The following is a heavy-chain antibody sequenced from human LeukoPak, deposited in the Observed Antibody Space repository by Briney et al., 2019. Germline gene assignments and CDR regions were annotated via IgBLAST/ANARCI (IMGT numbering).Heavy chain of an antibody. Sequence: SETLSLTCAVYGGSFSGYYWSWIRQPPGKGLEWIGEINHSGSTNYNPSLKSRVTISVDTSKNQFSLKLSSVTAADTAVYYCARWRWYYYGSGSYCWFDPWGQGTLVTVSS. D-gene: IGHD3-10*01. V-gene: IGHV4-34*01. J-gene: IGHJ5*02. CDR3: ARWRWYYYGSGSYCWFDP. CDR2: INHSGST. CDR1: GGSFSGYY.